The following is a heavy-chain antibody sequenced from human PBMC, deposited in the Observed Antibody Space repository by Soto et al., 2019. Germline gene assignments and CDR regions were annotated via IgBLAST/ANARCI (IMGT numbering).Heavy chain of an antibody. CDR1: GGTFSSYA. V-gene: IGHV1-69*13. CDR3: ARDRCSGGSCYSHSYYGMDV. J-gene: IGHJ6*02. CDR2: IIPIFGTA. Sequence: SVKVSCKASGGTFSSYAISWVRQAPGQGLEWMGGIIPIFGTANYAQKLQGRVTITADESTSTAYMELSSLRSEDTAVYYCARDRCSGGSCYSHSYYGMDVWGQGTTVTVSS. D-gene: IGHD2-15*01.